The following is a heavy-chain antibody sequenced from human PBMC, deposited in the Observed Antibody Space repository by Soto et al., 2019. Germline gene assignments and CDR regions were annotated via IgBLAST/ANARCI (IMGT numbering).Heavy chain of an antibody. CDR2: ISGRSDTT. D-gene: IGHD2-2*01. CDR3: ARASYCSSTTCLEDV. J-gene: IGHJ6*02. Sequence: EVQLFESGGGLVQPGGSLRLSCAASGFSFSSYAMSWVRQAPGKGLEWVSSISGRSDTTYYADSVKGRFTISKDNSKSTLYLQMDSLRAEDTALYYCARASYCSSTTCLEDVWGQGTTVSVSS. V-gene: IGHV3-23*01. CDR1: GFSFSSYA.